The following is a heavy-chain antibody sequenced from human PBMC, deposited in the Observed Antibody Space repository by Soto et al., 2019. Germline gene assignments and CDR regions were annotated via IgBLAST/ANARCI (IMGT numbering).Heavy chain of an antibody. V-gene: IGHV3-48*01. J-gene: IGHJ6*03. CDR1: GFTFSSYS. CDR3: ARDGTNYYYYYMDV. D-gene: IGHD1-26*01. CDR2: ISSSSSTI. Sequence: LRLSCAASGFTFSSYSMNWVRQAPGKGLEWVSYISSSSSTIYYADSVKGRFTISRDNAKNSLYLQMNSLRAEDTAVYYCARDGTNYYYYYMDVWGKGTTVTVSS.